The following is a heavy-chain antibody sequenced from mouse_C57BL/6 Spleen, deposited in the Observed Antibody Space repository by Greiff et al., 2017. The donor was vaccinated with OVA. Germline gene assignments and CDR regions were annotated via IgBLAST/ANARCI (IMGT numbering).Heavy chain of an antibody. J-gene: IGHJ2*01. CDR2: IYPGSGNT. V-gene: IGHV1-76*01. D-gene: IGHD2-4*01. CDR1: GYTFTDYY. Sequence: VQLQQSGAELVRPGASVKLSCKASGYTFTDYYINWVKQRPGQGLEWIARIYPGSGNTYYNEKFKGKATLTAEKSSSTAYMQLSSLTSEDSAVYFCARNDYDAHLFDYWGQGTTLTVSS. CDR3: ARNDYDAHLFDY.